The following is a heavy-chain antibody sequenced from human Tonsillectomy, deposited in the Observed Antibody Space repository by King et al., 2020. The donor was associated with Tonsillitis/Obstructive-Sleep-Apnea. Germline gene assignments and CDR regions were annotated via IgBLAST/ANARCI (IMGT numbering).Heavy chain of an antibody. CDR1: GFSLSTSGVG. CDR2: IYWDDDK. V-gene: IGHV2-5*02. D-gene: IGHD3-10*01. CDR3: ALRITMVRSFDY. J-gene: IGHJ4*02. Sequence: ITLKESGPTLVKPPQTLTLTCTFSGFSLSTSGVGVGWIRQPPGKALEWLALIYWDDDKRYSPSLKSRLTITKDTSKNQVVLTMTNMDPVDTATYYCALRITMVRSFDYWGQGTLVTVSS.